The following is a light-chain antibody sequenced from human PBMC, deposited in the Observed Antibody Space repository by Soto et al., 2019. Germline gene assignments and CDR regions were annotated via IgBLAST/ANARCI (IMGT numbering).Light chain of an antibody. CDR3: QQYHGYSRT. CDR1: QSVSSSS. J-gene: IGKJ1*01. Sequence: EIVLTQSPATLSLSPGERATLSCSASQSVSSSSLAWYQQKRGQAPRLLIYGASSLERGVASRFSGSGSGTEFTLTISSMQPDDFATYYCQQYHGYSRTFGQGTKVDIK. V-gene: IGKV3-20*02. CDR2: GAS.